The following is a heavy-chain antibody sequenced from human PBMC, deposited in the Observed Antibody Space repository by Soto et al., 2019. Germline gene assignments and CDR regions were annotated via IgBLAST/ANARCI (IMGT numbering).Heavy chain of an antibody. CDR1: GFTFSSYS. Sequence: GGSLRLSCAASGFTFSSYSMNWVRQAPGKGLEWVSSISSSSSYIYYADSVKGRFTISRDNAKNSLYLQMNSLRAEDAAVYCGAIGAVAGTFDYWGQGTLVTVSS. CDR2: ISSSSSYI. D-gene: IGHD6-19*01. V-gene: IGHV3-21*01. J-gene: IGHJ4*02. CDR3: AIGAVAGTFDY.